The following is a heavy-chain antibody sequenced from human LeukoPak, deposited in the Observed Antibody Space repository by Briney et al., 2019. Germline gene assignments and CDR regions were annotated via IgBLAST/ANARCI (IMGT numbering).Heavy chain of an antibody. Sequence: GGSLRLSCAASGFTFSSYAMHWVRQAPGKGLEWVAVISYDGSNKYYADSVKGRFTISRDNSKNTLYLQMNSLRAEDTAVYYCAKDFGSGRRRVYYYYMDVWGKGTTVTVSS. V-gene: IGHV3-30*04. CDR3: AKDFGSGRRRVYYYYMDV. J-gene: IGHJ6*03. CDR2: ISYDGSNK. CDR1: GFTFSSYA. D-gene: IGHD3-10*01.